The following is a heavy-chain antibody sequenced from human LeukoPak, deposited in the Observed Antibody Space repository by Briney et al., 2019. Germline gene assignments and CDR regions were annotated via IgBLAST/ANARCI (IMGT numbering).Heavy chain of an antibody. J-gene: IGHJ4*02. CDR2: IYYSGST. CDR3: ARSLYDSSGYYSGIFDY. Sequence: SETLSLTCTVSGGSISSGNYYWSWIRQPPGKGLEWIGYIYYSGSTYYNPSLKSRVTISVDTSKNQFSLKLSSVTAADTAVYYCARSLYDSSGYYSGIFDYWGQGTLDTVSS. D-gene: IGHD3-22*01. V-gene: IGHV4-30-4*01. CDR1: GGSISSGNYY.